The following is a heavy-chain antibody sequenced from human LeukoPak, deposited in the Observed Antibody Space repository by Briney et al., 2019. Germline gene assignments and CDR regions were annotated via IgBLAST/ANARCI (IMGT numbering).Heavy chain of an antibody. CDR1: GYTFTGYY. V-gene: IGHV1-2*04. D-gene: IGHD3-10*01. CDR2: INPNSGGT. Sequence: ASVKVSCKASGYTFTGYYMHWVRQAPGQGLEWMGWINPNSGGTNYAQKFQGWVTMTRDTSISTAYMELSRLRSDDTAVYYCARDGYYGSGSHDHWGQGTLVTVSS. J-gene: IGHJ4*02. CDR3: ARDGYYGSGSHDH.